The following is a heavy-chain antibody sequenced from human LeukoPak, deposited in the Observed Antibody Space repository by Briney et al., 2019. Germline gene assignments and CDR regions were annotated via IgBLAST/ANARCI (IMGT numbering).Heavy chain of an antibody. V-gene: IGHV3-9*01. CDR2: ISWNSGSI. D-gene: IGHD3-22*01. CDR3: ARDLDIHDGNIHFDVFDI. J-gene: IGHJ3*02. Sequence: GRSLRLSCAASGFTFDDYAMHWVRQAPGKGLEWVSGISWNSGSIGYADSVKGRFTISRDNAKNSLFLQMNSLRAEDTAVYYCARDLDIHDGNIHFDVFDIWGQGTVVTVSS. CDR1: GFTFDDYA.